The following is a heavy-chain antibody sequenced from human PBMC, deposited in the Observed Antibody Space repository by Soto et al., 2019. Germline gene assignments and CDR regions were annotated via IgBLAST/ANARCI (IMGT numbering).Heavy chain of an antibody. CDR3: AKVDAPSGSSTRYYCFDY. V-gene: IGHV3-23*01. CDR1: GFTFRSYA. Sequence: GGSLRPSCAASGFTFRSYAMSWVRQAPGKGLEWVSAISGSGGSTYYADSVKGRFTISRDNSKNTLYLQMNSLRAEDTAVYYCAKVDAPSGSSTRYYCFDYWGQETLVTISS. D-gene: IGHD2-2*01. J-gene: IGHJ4*02. CDR2: ISGSGGST.